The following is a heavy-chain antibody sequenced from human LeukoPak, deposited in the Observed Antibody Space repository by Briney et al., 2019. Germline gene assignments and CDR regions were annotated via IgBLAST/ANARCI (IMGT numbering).Heavy chain of an antibody. D-gene: IGHD3-22*01. J-gene: IGHJ4*02. Sequence: SETLSLTCTVSGGSISSGSYYWSWIRQPAGKELEWIGRIYTSGSTNYNPSLKSRVTISVDTSKNQFSLKLSSVTAADTAVYYFARGSYDSSGYPFDYWGQGTLVTVSS. V-gene: IGHV4-61*02. CDR2: IYTSGST. CDR1: GGSISSGSYY. CDR3: ARGSYDSSGYPFDY.